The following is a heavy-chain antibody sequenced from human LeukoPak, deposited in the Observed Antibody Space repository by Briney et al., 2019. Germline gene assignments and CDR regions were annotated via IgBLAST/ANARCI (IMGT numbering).Heavy chain of an antibody. CDR3: ATKKCHYFDS. J-gene: IGHJ4*02. V-gene: IGHV3-30*02. CDR2: IRYDGTNE. CDR1: GFTFSTYG. Sequence: AGSVRLSCAASGFTFSTYGMHWVRQAPGKGLEWVAFIRYDGTNEYYADSVKGRFTISRDNSKNTLYLQMNSLRAEDTAVYYCATKKCHYFDSWGQGTLVTVSS.